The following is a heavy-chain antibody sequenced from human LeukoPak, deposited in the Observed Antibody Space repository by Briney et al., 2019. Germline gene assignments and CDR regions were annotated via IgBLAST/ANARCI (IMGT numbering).Heavy chain of an antibody. J-gene: IGHJ4*02. CDR3: AREGRRQMATTFDY. V-gene: IGHV3-74*01. CDR2: INSDGSST. Sequence: SGGSLRLSCAASGFTFSSYWMHWVRQAPGKGLVWVSRINSDGSSTSYADSVKGRFTISRGNAKNTLYLQMNSLRAEDTAVYYCAREGRRQMATTFDYWGQGTLVTVSS. D-gene: IGHD5-24*01. CDR1: GFTFSSYW.